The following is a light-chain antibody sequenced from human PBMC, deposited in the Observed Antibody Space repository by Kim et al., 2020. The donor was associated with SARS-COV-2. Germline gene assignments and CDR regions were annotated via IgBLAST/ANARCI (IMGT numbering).Light chain of an antibody. CDR3: QHYSTLLSVT. CDR1: DDIGNY. Sequence: SVGDRITITCQAGDDIGNYLNWYQQRLGKAPKLLVYDASNLEAGVPSRFSGSGSGTDFSLTISGLQPEDFATYYCQHYSTLLSVTFGGGTKVDIK. CDR2: DAS. J-gene: IGKJ4*01. V-gene: IGKV1-33*01.